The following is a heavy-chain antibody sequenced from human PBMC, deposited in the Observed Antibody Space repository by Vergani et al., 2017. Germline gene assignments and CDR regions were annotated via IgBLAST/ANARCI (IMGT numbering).Heavy chain of an antibody. CDR1: GGSFSGYY. CDR3: ARSPQGSTNYGMDV. D-gene: IGHD2-15*01. CDR2: INHSGST. J-gene: IGHJ6*02. V-gene: IGHV4-34*01. Sequence: QVQLQQWGAGLLKPSETLSLTCAVYGGSFSGYYWSWIRQPPGKGLEWIGEINHSGSTNYNPSLKSRVTISVDTSKNQFSLKLSSVTAADTAVYYCARSPQGSTNYGMDVWGQGTTVTVSS.